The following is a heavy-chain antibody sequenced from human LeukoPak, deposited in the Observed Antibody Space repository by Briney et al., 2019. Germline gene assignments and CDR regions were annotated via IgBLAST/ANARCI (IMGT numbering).Heavy chain of an antibody. CDR1: GFTFSSYA. Sequence: PGGSLRLSCAASGFTFSSYAMSWVRQAPGKGLEWVSAISGSGGSTYYADSVRGRFTISRDNSKNTLYLQMNTLRGEDTAVYYCARDRSSGSDFIFDYWGQGTLVTVSS. V-gene: IGHV3-23*01. J-gene: IGHJ4*02. CDR3: ARDRSSGSDFIFDY. CDR2: ISGSGGST. D-gene: IGHD3-22*01.